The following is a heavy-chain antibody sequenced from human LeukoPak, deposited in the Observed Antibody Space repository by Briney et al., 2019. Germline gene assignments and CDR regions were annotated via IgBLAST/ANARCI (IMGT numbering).Heavy chain of an antibody. D-gene: IGHD3-9*01. CDR1: GGSISSGSYY. CDR3: ARFLYYDSWTGYSGFDY. J-gene: IGHJ4*02. V-gene: IGHV4-61*02. Sequence: PSQTLSLTCTVSGGSISSGSYYWSWLRQPAGQGLEGIGRIYTNGSNNYNPALKSRVTISVDTSKNQFSLKLSSVTAADTAVYCCARFLYYDSWTGYSGFDYWGQGTLVTVSS. CDR2: IYTNGSN.